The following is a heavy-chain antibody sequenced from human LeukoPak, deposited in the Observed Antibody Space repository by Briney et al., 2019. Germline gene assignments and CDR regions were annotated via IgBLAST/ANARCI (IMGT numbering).Heavy chain of an antibody. J-gene: IGHJ4*02. Sequence: PGGSLRLSCAVSGFSFSTYWMHWVRQAPGKGLEWVAVISYDGSNEFYGDSVKGRFTISRDNSRNSLYLQMNSLRPEDTAVYYCARVPLYEILTGSLPEHYWGQGTLVSVSS. CDR1: GFSFSTYW. CDR2: ISYDGSNE. CDR3: ARVPLYEILTGSLPEHY. D-gene: IGHD3-9*01. V-gene: IGHV3-30*13.